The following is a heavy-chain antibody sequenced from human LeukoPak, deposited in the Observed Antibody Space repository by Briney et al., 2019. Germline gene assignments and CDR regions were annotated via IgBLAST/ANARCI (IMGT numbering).Heavy chain of an antibody. D-gene: IGHD1-26*01. J-gene: IGHJ4*02. V-gene: IGHV3-23*01. CDR2: ITDSGIST. Sequence: PGGSLRLSRAASGFTFNSYAMAWVRQAPEKGLEWVSSITDSGISTYYADSVKGRFTISRDNSKNTLYLQMNSLRAEDTAVYYCAKGLRGSYDYWGQGTLVTVSS. CDR3: AKGLRGSYDY. CDR1: GFTFNSYA.